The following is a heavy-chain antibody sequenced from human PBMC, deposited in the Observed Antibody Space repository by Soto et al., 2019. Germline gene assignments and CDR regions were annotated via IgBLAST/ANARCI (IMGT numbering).Heavy chain of an antibody. CDR3: ARVYCSGGGCYGIDY. V-gene: IGHV1-46*01. CDR2: INPSGDT. CDR1: GDTFTSYY. Sequence: QVQLVQSGAEVKKPGASVKISCKASGDTFTSYYMHWVRQAPAQGLEWMGIINPSGDTSYAQKFQGRVTMTRDTSTSTVYMELSSLRSEDTAVYYCARVYCSGGGCYGIDYWGQGTLVTVSS. D-gene: IGHD2-15*01. J-gene: IGHJ4*02.